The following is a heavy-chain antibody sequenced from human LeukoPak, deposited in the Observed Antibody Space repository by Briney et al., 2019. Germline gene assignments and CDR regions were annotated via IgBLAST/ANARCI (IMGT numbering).Heavy chain of an antibody. D-gene: IGHD2-21*02. Sequence: SETLSLTCTVSGGSISSSSYYWGWIRQPPGKGLEWIGSIYYSGSTYYNPSLKSRVTISVDTSKNQFSLKLSSVNAADTAVYYCTSCYSDWFDPWGQGTLVTVSS. CDR3: TSCYSDWFDP. J-gene: IGHJ5*02. V-gene: IGHV4-39*01. CDR1: GGSISSSSYY. CDR2: IYYSGST.